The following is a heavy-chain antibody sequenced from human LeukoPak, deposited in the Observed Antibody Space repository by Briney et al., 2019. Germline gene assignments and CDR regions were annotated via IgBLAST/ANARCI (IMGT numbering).Heavy chain of an antibody. Sequence: PGGSLRLSCAASGFTFRFYAMNWVRQAPGKGLEWVSAITGGGDSTYYADSVKGRFSISGDNSKNTLYHQMNSLRAEDTAVYYCAKLLWFGDLGGGPFDIWGQGTMVTVSS. J-gene: IGHJ3*02. V-gene: IGHV3-23*01. CDR3: AKLLWFGDLGGGPFDI. CDR1: GFTFRFYA. CDR2: ITGGGDST. D-gene: IGHD3-10*01.